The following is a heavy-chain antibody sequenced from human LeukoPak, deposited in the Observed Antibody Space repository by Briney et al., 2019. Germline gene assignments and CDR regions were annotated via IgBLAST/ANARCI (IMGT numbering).Heavy chain of an antibody. Sequence: ASVNVSCKASGYTFTSYGISWVRQAPGQGLEWMGWISAYNGNTNYAQKLQGRVTMTTDTSTSTAYMELRSLRSDDTAVYYCARPNGAEWFNWFDPWGQGTLVTVSS. V-gene: IGHV1-18*01. D-gene: IGHD3-3*01. J-gene: IGHJ5*02. CDR1: GYTFTSYG. CDR2: ISAYNGNT. CDR3: ARPNGAEWFNWFDP.